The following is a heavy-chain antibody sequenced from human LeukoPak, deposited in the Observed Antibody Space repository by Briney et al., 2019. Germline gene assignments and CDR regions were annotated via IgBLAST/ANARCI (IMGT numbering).Heavy chain of an antibody. J-gene: IGHJ6*02. CDR1: GCTVSSNY. V-gene: IGHV3-66*01. CDR2: MYSGGST. CDR3: AREQVVVGRGYYGMDV. Sequence: GGSLRLSCAASGCTVSSNYMNWVRQAPGKGLELVSVMYSGGSTFYGYSVKGRFTISRDNSMNTLYLQMNSLRVDDTAVYYCAREQVVVGRGYYGMDVWGQGTTVTVSS. D-gene: IGHD2-2*01.